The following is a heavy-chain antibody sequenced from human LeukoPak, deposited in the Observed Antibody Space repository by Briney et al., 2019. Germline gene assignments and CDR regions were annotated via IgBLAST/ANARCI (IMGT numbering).Heavy chain of an antibody. J-gene: IGHJ6*03. CDR2: IDTSGSI. D-gene: IGHD2/OR15-2a*01. Sequence: SETLSLTCTASGCTISSYYWSWIRQAAGKGLEWIGGIDTSGSIIYNPSLKSRVTISVDKSKIQLSLKVNSVTAADTAVYYCARVKSSTRGPFYHYYMDVWGKGATVIVSS. V-gene: IGHV4-4*07. CDR3: ARVKSSTRGPFYHYYMDV. CDR1: GCTISSYY.